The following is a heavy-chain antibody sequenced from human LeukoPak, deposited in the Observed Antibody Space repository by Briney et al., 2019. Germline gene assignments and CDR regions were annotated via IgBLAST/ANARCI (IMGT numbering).Heavy chain of an antibody. CDR1: GYTFTSYG. CDR3: ARDVPETNYYDSSGYYVRGVFDY. D-gene: IGHD3-22*01. J-gene: IGHJ4*02. CDR2: ISAYNGNT. Sequence: ASVKVSCKASGYTFTSYGISWVRQAPGQGLEWMGWISAYNGNTNYVQKLQGRVTMTTDTSTSTAYMELRSLRSDDTAVYYCARDVPETNYYDSSGYYVRGVFDYWGQGTLVTVSS. V-gene: IGHV1-18*01.